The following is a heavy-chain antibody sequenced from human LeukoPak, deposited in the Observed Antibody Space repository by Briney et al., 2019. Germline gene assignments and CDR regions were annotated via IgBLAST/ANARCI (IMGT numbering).Heavy chain of an antibody. V-gene: IGHV3-23*01. CDR3: ARDQYSYAHAAH. CDR2: ISGSGGST. D-gene: IGHD5-18*01. J-gene: IGHJ4*02. CDR1: GFTFSSYA. Sequence: GGSLRLSCAASGFTFSSYAMSWVRQAPGKGLEWVSAISGSGGSTYYADSVKGRFTISRDNSKNTLYLQLNSLRAEDTAVYYCARDQYSYAHAAHWGQGTLVTVSS.